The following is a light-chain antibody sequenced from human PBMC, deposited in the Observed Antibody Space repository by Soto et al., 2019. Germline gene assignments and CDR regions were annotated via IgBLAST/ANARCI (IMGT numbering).Light chain of an antibody. CDR2: GNI. Sequence: QSVLTQPPSVSGAPGQTVTISCTGSSSNIGALFDVHWYQQLPGTAPKLLIYGNINRPSGVPDRFSGSKSGTSASLAITGLRTEDEADYYCQSYESSLSGSVFGTGTKVTVL. CDR3: QSYESSLSGSV. CDR1: SSNIGALFD. J-gene: IGLJ1*01. V-gene: IGLV1-40*01.